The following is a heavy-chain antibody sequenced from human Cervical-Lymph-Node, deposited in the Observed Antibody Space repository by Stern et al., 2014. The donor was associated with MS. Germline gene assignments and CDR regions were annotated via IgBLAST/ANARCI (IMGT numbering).Heavy chain of an antibody. V-gene: IGHV4-61*08. D-gene: IGHD1-26*01. CDR2: RPYSGNT. CDR3: ARALDPLSGSYFPAFDD. Sequence: QVQLQESGQGLVKPSETLSLTCTVSGGSVNSGGYCWSWIRQSPGKGLEWLGYRPYSGNTNYNPSLEGRVTISIDSSNNQFSLKLDSVTAADTAVYYCARALDPLSGSYFPAFDDWGQGTLVIVSS. J-gene: IGHJ4*02. CDR1: GGSVNSGGYC.